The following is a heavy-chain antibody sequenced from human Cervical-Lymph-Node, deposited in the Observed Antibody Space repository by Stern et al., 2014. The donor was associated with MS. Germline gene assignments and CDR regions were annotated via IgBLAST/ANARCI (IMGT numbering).Heavy chain of an antibody. J-gene: IGHJ4*02. V-gene: IGHV3-30-3*01. CDR2: ISSDGNSK. Sequence: VQLVESEGGVVQPGRSLRLSCAASGFTFSTYTMHWVRQAPGKGLEWVSVISSDGNSKFYADSVKGRFTISRDNSKNTLFLQMNSLRTEDTAVYYCARDGRSVWGQGTLVTVSS. CDR1: GFTFSTYT. CDR3: ARDGRSV.